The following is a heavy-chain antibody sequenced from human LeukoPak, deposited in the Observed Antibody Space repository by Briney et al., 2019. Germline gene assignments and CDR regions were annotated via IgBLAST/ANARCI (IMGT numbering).Heavy chain of an antibody. Sequence: HWASVKVSCKASGGTFSSYAISWVRQAPGQGLEWMGGIIPIFGTANYAQKFQGRVTITADESTSTAYMELSSLRSEDTAVYYCARSIVGATTFEFDYWGQGTMVTVSS. J-gene: IGHJ4*02. CDR2: IIPIFGTA. D-gene: IGHD1-26*01. V-gene: IGHV1-69*13. CDR1: GGTFSSYA. CDR3: ARSIVGATTFEFDY.